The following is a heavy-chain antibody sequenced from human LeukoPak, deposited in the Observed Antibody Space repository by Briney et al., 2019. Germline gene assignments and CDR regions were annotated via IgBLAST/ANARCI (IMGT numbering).Heavy chain of an antibody. D-gene: IGHD6-19*01. V-gene: IGHV3-74*01. CDR2: ISGSSGTT. CDR1: GITFSTYW. Sequence: GGSLRLSCAGSGITFSTYWMHWVRQAPGKGLEWVSGISGSSGTTYYADSVKGRFTISRDNAKNTLYLQMNSLRAEDTAVYYCASRLDSSGWYVFDYWGQGNLVTVSS. J-gene: IGHJ4*02. CDR3: ASRLDSSGWYVFDY.